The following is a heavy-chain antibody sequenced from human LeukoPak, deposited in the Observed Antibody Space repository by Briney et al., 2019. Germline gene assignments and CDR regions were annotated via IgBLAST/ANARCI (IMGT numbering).Heavy chain of an antibody. CDR2: ISSSGSTI. V-gene: IGHV3-11*01. CDR1: GFTFSDYY. Sequence: GGSLRLSRAASGFTFSDYYMNWIRQAPGKGLEWVSYISSSGSTIYYADSVKGRFTISRDNAKNSLYLQMNSLRAEDTAVYYCARGWPLYYFDYWGQGALVTVSS. CDR3: ARGWPLYYFDY. D-gene: IGHD2-15*01. J-gene: IGHJ4*02.